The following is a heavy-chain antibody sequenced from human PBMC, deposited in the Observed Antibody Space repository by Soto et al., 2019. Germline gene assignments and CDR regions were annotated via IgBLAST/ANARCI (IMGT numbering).Heavy chain of an antibody. CDR1: GFTFSNAW. CDR3: TTDPVTMIVVVPSSG. CDR2: IKSKTDGWTT. J-gene: IGHJ4*02. D-gene: IGHD3-22*01. V-gene: IGHV3-15*07. Sequence: GGSLRLSCAASGFTFSNAWMNWVRQAPGKGLEWVGRIKSKTDGWTTDYAAPVKGRFTISRDDSKNTLYLQMNSLKTEDTAVYYCTTDPVTMIVVVPSSGWGQGTLVTVSS.